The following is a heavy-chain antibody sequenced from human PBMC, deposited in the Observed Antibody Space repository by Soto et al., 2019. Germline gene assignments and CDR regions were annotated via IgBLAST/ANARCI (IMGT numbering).Heavy chain of an antibody. CDR2: IDPSDSYT. D-gene: IGHD6-6*01. CDR3: ARRHSSSPGYYYGMDV. CDR1: GYSFTSYW. Sequence: LKISCKGSGYSFTSYWISWVRQMPGKGLEWMGRIDPSDSYTNYSPSFQGHVTISADKSISTAYLQWSSLKASDTAMYYCARRHSSSPGYYYGMDVWGQGTTVTVSS. J-gene: IGHJ6*02. V-gene: IGHV5-10-1*01.